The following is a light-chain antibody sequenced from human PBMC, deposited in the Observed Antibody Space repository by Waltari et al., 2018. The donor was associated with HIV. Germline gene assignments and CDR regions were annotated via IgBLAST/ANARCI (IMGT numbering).Light chain of an antibody. CDR3: SSRDTSGDHVV. CDR2: GKT. CDR1: SLRSYY. J-gene: IGLJ2*01. V-gene: IGLV3-19*01. Sequence: SSELTQDPAVSVALGQTVRITCQGDSLRSYYASWYQLKPGQAPLLVIYGKTNRPSGIPARFSGSSSGNTASLTITGAQAEDEADYFCSSRDTSGDHVVFGGGTKLTVL.